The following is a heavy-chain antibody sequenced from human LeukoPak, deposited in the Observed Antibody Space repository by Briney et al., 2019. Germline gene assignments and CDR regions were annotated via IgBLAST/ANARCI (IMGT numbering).Heavy chain of an antibody. CDR1: GLTFSSYT. CDR2: INTKSKAI. J-gene: IGHJ4*02. V-gene: IGHV3-48*01. Sequence: PGGSLRLSCAASGLTFSSYTMNWIRQAPGKRLEWISFINTKSKAIYYADSVKGRFTISRDNARNLLHLQMNSLRAEDTALYFCVRDQDWAFDYWGQGTLVTVSS. CDR3: VRDQDWAFDY. D-gene: IGHD3-9*01.